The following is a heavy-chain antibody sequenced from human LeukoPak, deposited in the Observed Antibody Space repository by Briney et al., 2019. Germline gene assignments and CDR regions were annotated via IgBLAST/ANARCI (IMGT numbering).Heavy chain of an antibody. CDR3: ASTRADGSGSYYLDY. D-gene: IGHD3-10*01. CDR1: GFTVSSNY. CDR2: IYSGGST. V-gene: IGHV3-53*04. Sequence: GGSLRLSCAASGFTVSSNYMSWVRQAPGKGLEWVSVIYSGGSTYYAGSVKGRFTISRHNSKNTLYLQMNSLRAEDTAVYYCASTRADGSGSYYLDYWGQGTLVTVSS. J-gene: IGHJ4*02.